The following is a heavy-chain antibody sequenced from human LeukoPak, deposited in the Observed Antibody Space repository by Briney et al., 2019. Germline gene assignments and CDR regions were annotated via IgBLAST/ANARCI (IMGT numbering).Heavy chain of an antibody. V-gene: IGHV5-51*01. J-gene: IGHJ4*02. CDR2: IYPGDSDT. CDR3: ARPSLYSYGEECYFDY. D-gene: IGHD5-18*01. Sequence: GESLKISCKGSGYSFTSYWIGWVRQMPGKGLEWMGIIYPGDSDTRYSPSFQGQVTISADKSISTAYLQWSSLKASDTAMYYCARPSLYSYGEECYFDYWGQGTLVTVPS. CDR1: GYSFTSYW.